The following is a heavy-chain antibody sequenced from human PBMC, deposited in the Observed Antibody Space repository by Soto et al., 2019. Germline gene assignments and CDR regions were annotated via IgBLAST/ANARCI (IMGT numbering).Heavy chain of an antibody. CDR2: IIPIFGTA. V-gene: IGHV1-69*13. Sequence: SVKVSSNAFGGTFSSYAISWVRQAPGQGLEWMGGIIPIFGTANYAQKFQGRVTITADESTSTAYMELSSLRSEDTAVYYCARDIDTVVTRYGFDYWGQGTPVPVSS. CDR1: GGTFSSYA. D-gene: IGHD2-15*01. J-gene: IGHJ4*02. CDR3: ARDIDTVVTRYGFDY.